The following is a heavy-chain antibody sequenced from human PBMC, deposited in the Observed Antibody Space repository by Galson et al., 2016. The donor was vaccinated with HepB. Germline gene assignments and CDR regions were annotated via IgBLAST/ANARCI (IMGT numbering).Heavy chain of an antibody. J-gene: IGHJ6*04. CDR2: INPNTGGT. CDR3: ARPLAAAPEVDV. CDR1: GYTFTDYH. Sequence: SVKVSCKAYGYTFTDYHLHWVRQAPGQGLEWMGWINPNTGGTNYAQKFQGRVTVTRDTSISTMYMELSSLRSDDTAVYYCARPLAAAPEVDVWGKGTSVTVSS. V-gene: IGHV1-2*02. D-gene: IGHD6-13*01.